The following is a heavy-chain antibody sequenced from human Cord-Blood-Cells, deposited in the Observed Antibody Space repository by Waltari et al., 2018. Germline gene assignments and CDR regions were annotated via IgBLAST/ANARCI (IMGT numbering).Heavy chain of an antibody. J-gene: IGHJ6*03. D-gene: IGHD6-13*01. CDR1: RYTFTSYG. V-gene: IGHV1-18*01. Sequence: QVQLVQSGAAGKKPGASVKVSCKASRYTFTSYGSSWVRPAPGQGLEWMGWISAYNGNTNYAQKLQGRVTMTTDTSTSTAYMELRSLRSDDTAVYYCARSRLGSSWYYYYYYMDVWGKGTTVTVSS. CDR3: ARSRLGSSWYYYYYYMDV. CDR2: ISAYNGNT.